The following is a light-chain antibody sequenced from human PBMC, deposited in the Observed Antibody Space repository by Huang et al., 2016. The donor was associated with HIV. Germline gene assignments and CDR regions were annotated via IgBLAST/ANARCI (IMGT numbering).Light chain of an antibody. CDR3: QQYDNLPLT. V-gene: IGKV1-33*01. CDR2: DAS. Sequence: DIQMTQSPSSLSASVGDRVTITCQASQDISNYLNWYQQKPGKAPKLLIYDASEFETGVPSRFSGSGSCTDFTFTISSLQPEDIATYYFQQYDNLPLTFGGGTKVEIK. J-gene: IGKJ4*01. CDR1: QDISNY.